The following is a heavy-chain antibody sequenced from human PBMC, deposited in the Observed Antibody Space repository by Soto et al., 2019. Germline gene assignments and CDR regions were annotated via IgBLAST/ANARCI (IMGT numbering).Heavy chain of an antibody. V-gene: IGHV4-59*01. Sequence: PSSTXPLTGSVSVFSIFTYDLVGIRHSPGKGRGCLGDVYYSWSTKYNPSLRRRVTIPVDTSNNQFSLKLISLTAADTAVYYCRSGNPFTLFGVVTSLETWGPGNPVTVSS. D-gene: IGHD3-3*01. CDR2: VYYSWST. CDR1: VFSIFTYD. CDR3: RSGNPFTLFGVVTSLET. J-gene: IGHJ6*01.